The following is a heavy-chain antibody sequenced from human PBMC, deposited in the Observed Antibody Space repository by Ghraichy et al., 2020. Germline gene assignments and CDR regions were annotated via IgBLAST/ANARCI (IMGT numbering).Heavy chain of an antibody. V-gene: IGHV3-33*01. CDR2: IWYDGSNK. Sequence: GGSLRLSCAASGFTFSSYGMHWVRQAPGKGLEWVAVIWYDGSNKYYADSVKGRFTISRDNSKNTLYLQMNSLRAEDTAVYYCARDRYRSSIAVAGPLWIWGQGTLVTVSS. J-gene: IGHJ4*02. CDR1: GFTFSSYG. CDR3: ARDRYRSSIAVAGPLWI. D-gene: IGHD6-19*01.